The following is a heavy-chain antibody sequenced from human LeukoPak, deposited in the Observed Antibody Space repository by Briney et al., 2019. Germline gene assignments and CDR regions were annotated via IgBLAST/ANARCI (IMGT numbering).Heavy chain of an antibody. CDR3: ARDQIYCSGGYCYFDY. CDR2: INSDGSST. V-gene: IGHV3-74*01. Sequence: GGSLRLSCAASGFTFRSYWMHWVRQAPGKGLVWVSRINSDGSSTSYADSVKGRFTISRDSAKNTLYLQMNSLSVEDSAVYYCARDQIYCSGGYCYFDYWGQGTLVTVSS. J-gene: IGHJ4*02. D-gene: IGHD2-15*01. CDR1: GFTFRSYW.